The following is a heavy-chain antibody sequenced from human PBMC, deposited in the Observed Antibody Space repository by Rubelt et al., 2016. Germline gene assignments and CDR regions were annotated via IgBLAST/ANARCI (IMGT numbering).Heavy chain of an antibody. CDR2: IYYSGST. CDR3: ARYGTYHSNWFDP. D-gene: IGHD4-17*01. V-gene: IGHV4-31*03. CDR1: GGSISSGGYY. Sequence: QVQLQESGPGLVKPSQTLSLTCIVSGGSISSGGYYWSWIRQHPGKGLEWIGYIYYSGSTYYNPSLKSRVTISVDTSKNQFSLKLSSVTAAHTAVFYCARYGTYHSNWFDPWGQGTLVTVSS. J-gene: IGHJ5*02.